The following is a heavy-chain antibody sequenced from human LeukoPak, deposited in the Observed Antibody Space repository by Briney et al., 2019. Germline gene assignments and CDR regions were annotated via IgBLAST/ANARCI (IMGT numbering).Heavy chain of an antibody. CDR2: ISSSSSYI. J-gene: IGHJ4*02. V-gene: IGHV3-21*01. D-gene: IGHD3-22*01. CDR1: GFTFSSYR. CDR3: ARAIHYYDSSGYLY. Sequence: GGSLRLSCAASGFTFSSYRMNWVRQAPGKGLEWVSSISSSSSYIYYADSVKGRFTISRDNAKNSLYLQMNSLRAEDTAVYYCARAIHYYDSSGYLYWGQGTLVTVSS.